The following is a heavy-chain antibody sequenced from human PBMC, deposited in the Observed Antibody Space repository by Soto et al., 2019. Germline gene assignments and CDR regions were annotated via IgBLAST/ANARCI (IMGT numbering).Heavy chain of an antibody. CDR1: GGSISSGGYY. V-gene: IGHV4-31*03. D-gene: IGHD3-22*01. CDR3: ARSFRGYPYGMDV. Sequence: QVQLQESGPGLVKPSQTLSLTCTVSGGSISSGGYYWSWIRQHPGKGLEWIGYIYYSGSTYYNPSLKSRVTISVDTSKNQFALKLSSVTAADTAVYYCARSFRGYPYGMDVWGQGTTVTVSS. J-gene: IGHJ6*02. CDR2: IYYSGST.